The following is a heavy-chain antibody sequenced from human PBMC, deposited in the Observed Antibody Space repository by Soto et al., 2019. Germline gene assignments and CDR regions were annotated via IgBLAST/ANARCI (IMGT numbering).Heavy chain of an antibody. V-gene: IGHV4-34*01. CDR3: ASTTAGDAFDI. D-gene: IGHD4-4*01. CDR1: GGSFSGYY. Sequence: KTSETLSLTCAVCGGSFSGYYWSWIRQPPGKGLEWIGEINHSGSTNYNPSLKSRVTISVDTSKNQFSLKLSSVTAADTAVYYCASTTAGDAFDIWGQGTMVTVSS. J-gene: IGHJ3*02. CDR2: INHSGST.